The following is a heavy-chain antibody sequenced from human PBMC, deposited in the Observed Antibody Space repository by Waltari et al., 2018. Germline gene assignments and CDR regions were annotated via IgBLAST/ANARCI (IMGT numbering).Heavy chain of an antibody. V-gene: IGHV3-48*04. CDR2: ISSSSSTI. CDR1: GFTFSSYS. D-gene: IGHD3-22*01. J-gene: IGHJ5*02. Sequence: EVQLVESGGGLVQPGGSLRLSCAASGFTFSSYSMNWVRQAPGKGLEWVSYISSSSSTIYYADSVKGQFTIARDNAKNSLYLQMNSLRAEDTAVYYCARDYYDSSGYHWFDPWGQGTLVTVSS. CDR3: ARDYYDSSGYHWFDP.